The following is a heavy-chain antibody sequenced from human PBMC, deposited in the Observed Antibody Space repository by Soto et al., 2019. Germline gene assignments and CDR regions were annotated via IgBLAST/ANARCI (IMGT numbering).Heavy chain of an antibody. CDR2: IYYSGST. J-gene: IGHJ3*02. V-gene: IGHV4-59*08. Sequence: SETLSLTCTFSGGSISSYYWSWIRQPPGKGLEWIGYIYYSGSTNYNPSLKSRVTISVDTSKNQFSLKLSSVTAADTAVYYCARRLDYYDSSGNAFDIWGQGTMVTVSS. D-gene: IGHD3-22*01. CDR1: GGSISSYY. CDR3: ARRLDYYDSSGNAFDI.